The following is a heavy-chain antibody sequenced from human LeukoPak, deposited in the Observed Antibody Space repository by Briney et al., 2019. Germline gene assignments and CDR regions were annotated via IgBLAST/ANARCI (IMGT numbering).Heavy chain of an antibody. J-gene: IGHJ3*02. CDR2: INHSGST. V-gene: IGHV4-34*01. CDR1: GGSFSGYY. CDR3: ARVGYYDFLDAFDT. Sequence: SETLSLTCAVYGGSFSGYYWSWIRQPPGKGLEWIGEINHSGSTNYNPSLKSRVTISVDTSKNQFSLKLSSVTAADTAVYYCARVGYYDFLDAFDTWGQGTMVTVSS. D-gene: IGHD3-3*01.